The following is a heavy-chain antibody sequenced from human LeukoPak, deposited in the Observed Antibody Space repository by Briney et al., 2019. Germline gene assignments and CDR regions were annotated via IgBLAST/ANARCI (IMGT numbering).Heavy chain of an antibody. V-gene: IGHV4-31*03. J-gene: IGHJ4*02. D-gene: IGHD1-26*01. CDR2: IYYSGST. Sequence: SETLSLTCTVSGGSISSGGYYWSWIRQHPGRGLEWIGYIYYSGSTYYNPSLKSRVTISVDTSKNQFSLKLSSVTAADTAVYYCAREDKLAVGYWGQGTLVTVSS. CDR3: AREDKLAVGY. CDR1: GGSISSGGYY.